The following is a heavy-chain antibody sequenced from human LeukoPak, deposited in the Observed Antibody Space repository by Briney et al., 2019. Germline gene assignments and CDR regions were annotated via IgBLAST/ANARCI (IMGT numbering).Heavy chain of an antibody. J-gene: IGHJ6*02. Sequence: SVKVSCKASGGTFSSYAISWVRQAPGQGREWMGRIIPIFGIANYAQKVQGRVTITADKSTSTAYMELRSLSSEDTAVYYCARDPNIVVVRAATDYYYGMDVWGQGTTVTVSS. CDR1: GGTFSSYA. V-gene: IGHV1-69*04. CDR3: ARDPNIVVVRAATDYYYGMDV. D-gene: IGHD2-2*01. CDR2: IIPIFGIA.